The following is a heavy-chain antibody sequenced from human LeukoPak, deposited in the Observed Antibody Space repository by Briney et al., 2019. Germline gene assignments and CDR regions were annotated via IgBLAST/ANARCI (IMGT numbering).Heavy chain of an antibody. V-gene: IGHV4-61*02. CDR2: IYTSGST. CDR3: ARGVAPAVLLWFGELSTYYFDY. D-gene: IGHD3-10*01. CDR1: GGSISSGSYY. Sequence: SETLSLTCTVSGGSISSGSYYWSWIRQPAGKGLEWIGRIYTSGSTNYNPSLKSRVTISVDTSKNQFSLKLSSVTAADTAVYYCARGVAPAVLLWFGELSTYYFDYWGQGTLVTVSS. J-gene: IGHJ4*02.